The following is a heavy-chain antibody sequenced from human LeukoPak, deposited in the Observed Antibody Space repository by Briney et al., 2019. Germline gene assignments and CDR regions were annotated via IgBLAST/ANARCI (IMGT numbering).Heavy chain of an antibody. CDR2: IYYSGST. CDR1: GGSISSSSYY. Sequence: SETLSLTCTVSGGSISSSSYYWGWIRQPPGKGLEWIGSIYYSGSTYYNPSLKSRVTISVDTSKNQFSLKLSSVTAADTAVYYCARGLRTINYWGQGTLVTVSS. D-gene: IGHD1-14*01. J-gene: IGHJ4*02. CDR3: ARGLRTINY. V-gene: IGHV4-39*01.